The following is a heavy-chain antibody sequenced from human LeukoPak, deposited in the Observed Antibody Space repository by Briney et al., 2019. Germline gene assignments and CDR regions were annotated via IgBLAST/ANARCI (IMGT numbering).Heavy chain of an antibody. CDR1: GGSISSGGYY. CDR2: IYYSGST. CDR3: AREANYYDSSGYLFDY. V-gene: IGHV4-31*03. D-gene: IGHD3-22*01. Sequence: SETLSPTCTVSGGSISSGGYYWSWIRQPPGKGLEWIGYIYYSGSTYYNPSLKSRVTISVDTSKNQFSLKLSSVTAADTAVYYCAREANYYDSSGYLFDYWGQGTLVTVSS. J-gene: IGHJ4*02.